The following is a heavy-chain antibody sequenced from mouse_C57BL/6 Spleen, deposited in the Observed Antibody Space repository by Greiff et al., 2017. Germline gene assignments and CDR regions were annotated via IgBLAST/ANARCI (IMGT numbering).Heavy chain of an antibody. CDR1: GYTFTSYW. D-gene: IGHD2-3*01. CDR2: IHPNSGST. CDR3: ARYDLYYFDY. Sequence: QVQLQQPGAELVKPGASVKLSCKASGYTFTSYWMHWVKQRPGQGLEWIGMIHPNSGSTNYNEKFKSKATLTVYKSSSTAYMQLSSLTSEDSAVYYCARYDLYYFDYGGQGTTLTVSS. J-gene: IGHJ2*01. V-gene: IGHV1-64*01.